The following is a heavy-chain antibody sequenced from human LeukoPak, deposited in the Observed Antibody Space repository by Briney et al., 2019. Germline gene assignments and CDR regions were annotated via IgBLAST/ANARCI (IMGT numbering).Heavy chain of an antibody. Sequence: GGSLRLSCAASGFTFSSSWMSWVRQAPGKGLEWVANIDQDGSEKYFMDSVKGRFTISRDNAKNTLYLQMNSLRAEDTAVYYCARAKGIAAAGIGWFDPWGQGTLVTVSS. CDR1: GFTFSSSW. CDR3: ARAKGIAAAGIGWFDP. CDR2: IDQDGSEK. D-gene: IGHD6-13*01. J-gene: IGHJ5*02. V-gene: IGHV3-7*01.